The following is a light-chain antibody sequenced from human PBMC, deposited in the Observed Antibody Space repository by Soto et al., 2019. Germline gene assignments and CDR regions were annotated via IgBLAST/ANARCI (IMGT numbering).Light chain of an antibody. CDR3: QQYNSYSRT. J-gene: IGKJ1*01. CDR2: KAS. V-gene: IGKV1-5*03. CDR1: QSIDTW. Sequence: DIQMTQSPSTLSASXGDRVTITCRASQSIDTWLAWYQQKPGKAPRLLIFKASTLESGVPSRFSGSGSGTEFTLTISSLQPDDFAAYYCQQYNSYSRTFGQGTKVEIK.